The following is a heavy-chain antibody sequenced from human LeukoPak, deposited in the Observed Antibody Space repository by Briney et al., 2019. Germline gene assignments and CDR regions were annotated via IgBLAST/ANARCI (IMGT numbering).Heavy chain of an antibody. Sequence: ASAKVSCKASGYTFTGYYMHWVRQAPGQGLEWMGRINPNSGGTNYAQKFQGRVTMTRDTSTSTVYMELSSLRSEDTAVYYCARQSIAADWAYFDYWGQGTLVTVSS. CDR2: INPNSGGT. CDR1: GYTFTGYY. D-gene: IGHD6-6*01. CDR3: ARQSIAADWAYFDY. V-gene: IGHV1-2*06. J-gene: IGHJ4*02.